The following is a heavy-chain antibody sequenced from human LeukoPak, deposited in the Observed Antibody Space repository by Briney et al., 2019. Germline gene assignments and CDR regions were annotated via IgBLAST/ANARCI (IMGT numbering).Heavy chain of an antibody. V-gene: IGHV3-9*01. J-gene: IGHJ4*02. CDR2: ISWNSGSI. Sequence: PGGSLRLSCAASGFTFDDYAMHWVRHAPGKGLGWVSGISWNSGSIGYADSVKGRFTISRDNAKNSLYLQMNSLRAEDTALYYCAKDIGGGVTTASEWGQGTLVTVSS. CDR3: AKDIGGGVTTASE. D-gene: IGHD2-21*01. CDR1: GFTFDDYA.